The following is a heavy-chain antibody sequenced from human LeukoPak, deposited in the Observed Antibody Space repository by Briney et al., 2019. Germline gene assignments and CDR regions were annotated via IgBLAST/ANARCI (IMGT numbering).Heavy chain of an antibody. J-gene: IGHJ4*02. V-gene: IGHV3-23*01. CDR2: IRGSGGST. CDR1: GLSIASYA. CDR3: AKGVSGSSRYYFDY. D-gene: IGHD3-10*01. Sequence: GGSLRLSCVASGLSIASYAMTWVRQAPGKGLEWVSLIRGSGGSTYYADSVKGRFTISRDNSKNTLYLQMNSLRAEDMAVYFCAKGVSGSSRYYFDYWGQGNLVTVSS.